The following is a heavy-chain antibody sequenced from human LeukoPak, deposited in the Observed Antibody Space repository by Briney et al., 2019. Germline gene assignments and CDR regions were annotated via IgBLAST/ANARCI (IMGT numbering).Heavy chain of an antibody. CDR1: GFTVSSNS. V-gene: IGHV3-53*01. J-gene: IGHJ4*02. D-gene: IGHD4/OR15-4a*01. Sequence: GGSLKLSCTVSGFTVSSNSMSWVRQAPGKGLEWVSFIYSGTIHYSDSVKGRFTISRDNSKNTLYLQMNSLRAEDTAVYYCARRAGAYSHPYDYWGQGTLVTVSS. CDR2: IYSGTI. CDR3: ARRAGAYSHPYDY.